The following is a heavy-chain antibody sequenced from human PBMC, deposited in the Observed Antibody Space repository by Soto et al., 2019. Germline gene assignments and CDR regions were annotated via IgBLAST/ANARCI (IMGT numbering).Heavy chain of an antibody. CDR3: AKDSPVVPAAIDYYYYGMDV. CDR1: GFPFSSYA. D-gene: IGHD2-2*01. J-gene: IGHJ6*02. V-gene: IGHV3-23*01. CDR2: ISGSGGST. Sequence: GGSLSLSCAASGFPFSSYAMSWVRPAPGKGLEWVSAISGSGGSTYYADSVKGRFTISRDNSKNTLYLQMNSLRAEDTAVYYCAKDSPVVPAAIDYYYYGMDVWGQGTTVTVSS.